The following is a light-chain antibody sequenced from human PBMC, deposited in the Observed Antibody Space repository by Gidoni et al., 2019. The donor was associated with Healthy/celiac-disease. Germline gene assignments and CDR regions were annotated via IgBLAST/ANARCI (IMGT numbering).Light chain of an antibody. CDR1: SSNIGAGYA. Sequence: SVLTQPPSVSGAPGQRVTISCTGSSSNIGAGYAVHWYQQLPGTAPKLLIYGNSNRPSGVPDRFSGSKSGTSASLAITGLQAEDEADYYCQSYDSSLSGLFGTGTKVTVL. V-gene: IGLV1-40*01. J-gene: IGLJ1*01. CDR2: GNS. CDR3: QSYDSSLSGL.